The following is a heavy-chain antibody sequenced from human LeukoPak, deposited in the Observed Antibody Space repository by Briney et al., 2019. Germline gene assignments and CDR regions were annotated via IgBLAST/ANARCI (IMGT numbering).Heavy chain of an antibody. J-gene: IGHJ5*02. V-gene: IGHV4-39*01. CDR1: GGSLSSSSDY. CDR3: ARRTGSSSSRWFDP. D-gene: IGHD6-6*01. Sequence: SETLSLTCTVSGGSLSSSSDYWVWIRQPPGKGLEWIANIYYSGSTFYNPSLKSRVTISVDTSKNQFSLKLSSVTAADTAVYYCARRTGSSSSRWFDPWGQGTLVTVSS. CDR2: IYYSGST.